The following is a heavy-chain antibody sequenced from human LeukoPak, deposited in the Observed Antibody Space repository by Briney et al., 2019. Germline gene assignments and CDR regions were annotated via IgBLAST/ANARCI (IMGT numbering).Heavy chain of an antibody. CDR2: FDPEDGET. Sequence: GAPVKVSCKVSGYTLTELSMHWVRQAPGKGLEWMGGFDPEDGETIYAQRFQGRVTMTEDTSTDTAYMELSSLRSEDTAVYYCATDPITMVRGVIPRMDVWGQGTTVTVSS. V-gene: IGHV1-24*01. CDR1: GYTLTELS. CDR3: ATDPITMVRGVIPRMDV. J-gene: IGHJ6*02. D-gene: IGHD3-10*01.